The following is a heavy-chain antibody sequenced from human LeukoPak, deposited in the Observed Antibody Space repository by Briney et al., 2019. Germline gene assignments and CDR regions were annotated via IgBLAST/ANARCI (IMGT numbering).Heavy chain of an antibody. CDR1: GFTVSSNY. V-gene: IGHV3-53*01. D-gene: IGHD2-15*01. CDR3: ARDRRYCSGDSWYSGVDY. CDR2: IYSGGDK. Sequence: PGGSLRLSCAVSGFTVSSNYMTWVRQAPGKGLEWVSVIYSGGDKYYADCVKGRFTISRDNSKNTLYLQMNSVRAEDTAVYYCARDRRYCSGDSWYSGVDYWGQGTLVTVSS. J-gene: IGHJ4*02.